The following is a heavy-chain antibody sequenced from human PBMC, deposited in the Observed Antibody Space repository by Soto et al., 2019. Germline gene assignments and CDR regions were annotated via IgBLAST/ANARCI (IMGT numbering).Heavy chain of an antibody. V-gene: IGHV3-49*03. CDR1: GFTFCDYA. CDR2: IRSKAYGGTT. Sequence: PGGSLRLSCTASGFTFCDYAMSWFRQAPGKGLEWVGFIRSKAYGGTTEYAASVKGRFTISRDDSKSIAYLQMNSLKTEDTAVYYCTRALGYCSSTSCLNWFDPWGQGTLVTVSS. CDR3: TRALGYCSSTSCLNWFDP. D-gene: IGHD2-2*01. J-gene: IGHJ5*02.